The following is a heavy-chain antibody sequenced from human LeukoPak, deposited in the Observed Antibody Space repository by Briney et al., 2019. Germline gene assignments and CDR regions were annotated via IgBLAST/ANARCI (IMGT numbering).Heavy chain of an antibody. CDR1: GGSISSSSYY. J-gene: IGHJ4*02. CDR2: IYYSGST. D-gene: IGHD3-10*01. Sequence: SETLSLTCTVSGGSISSSSYYWGWIRQPPGKGLEWIGSIYYSGSTYYNPSLKSRVTISVDTSKNQFSLKLSSVTAADTAVYYCARGARKPYTTLYGSGSYYYFDYWGQGTLVTVSS. CDR3: ARGARKPYTTLYGSGSYYYFDY. V-gene: IGHV4-39*07.